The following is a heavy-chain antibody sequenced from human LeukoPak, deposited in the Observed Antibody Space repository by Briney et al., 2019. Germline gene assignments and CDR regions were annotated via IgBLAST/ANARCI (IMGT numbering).Heavy chain of an antibody. CDR1: GFTFSSYA. D-gene: IGHD3-22*01. Sequence: GGSLRLSCAASGFTFSSYAMSWVRQAPGKGLEWVSAISGSGGSTYYADSVKGRFTISRDNSKNTLYLQMNSLRAEDTAVYYCAKTPVYYYDSSGYRHDAFDIWGQGTMVTVSS. CDR3: AKTPVYYYDSSGYRHDAFDI. CDR2: ISGSGGST. J-gene: IGHJ3*02. V-gene: IGHV3-23*01.